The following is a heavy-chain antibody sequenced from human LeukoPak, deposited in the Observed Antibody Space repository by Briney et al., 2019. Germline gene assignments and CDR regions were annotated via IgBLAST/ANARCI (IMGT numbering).Heavy chain of an antibody. V-gene: IGHV3-7*01. D-gene: IGHD3-3*01. Sequence: PGGSLRLSCAASGFIFTNYFMSWVRQAPGKGLEWVASIKHDGSEKYYVDSGGRFTISRDNTMNSLYLQMSSLRAEDTAVYYCATDRGWRTSGYYLYYFEYWGQGTLVTYSS. CDR1: GFIFTNYF. CDR2: IKHDGSEK. J-gene: IGHJ4*02. CDR3: ATDRGWRTSGYYLYYFEY.